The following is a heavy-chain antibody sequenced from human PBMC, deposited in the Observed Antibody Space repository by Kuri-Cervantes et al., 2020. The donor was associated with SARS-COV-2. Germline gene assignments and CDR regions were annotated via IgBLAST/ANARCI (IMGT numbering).Heavy chain of an antibody. V-gene: IGHV4-61*08. J-gene: IGHJ6*02. Sequence: SETLSLTCAVSGGSISSGGYYWSWIRQPPGKGLEWIGYIYYSGSTNYNPSLKSRVTISVDTSKNQFSLKLSSVTAADTAVYYCARDGGGARDYYYSMDVWGQGTTVTVSS. CDR2: IYYSGST. CDR1: GGSISSGGYY. D-gene: IGHD4-23*01. CDR3: ARDGGGARDYYYSMDV.